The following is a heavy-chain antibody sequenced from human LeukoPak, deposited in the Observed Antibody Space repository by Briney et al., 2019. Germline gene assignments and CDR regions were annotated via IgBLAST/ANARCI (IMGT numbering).Heavy chain of an antibody. CDR3: ARRWYFDL. J-gene: IGHJ2*01. CDR2: ISSSSSYI. V-gene: IGHV3-21*01. CDR1: GFTFSSYS. Sequence: KPGGSLRLSCAASGFTFSSYSMDWVRQAPGKGLEWVSSISSSSSYIYYADSVKGRFTISRDNSKSTLYLQMNSLRTEDTAVYYCARRWYFDLWGRGTLVTVSS.